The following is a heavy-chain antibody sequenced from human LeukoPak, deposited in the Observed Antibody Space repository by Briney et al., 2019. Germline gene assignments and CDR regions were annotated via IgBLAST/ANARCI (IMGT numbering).Heavy chain of an antibody. CDR3: ARGRYCSSTSCRMYWFDP. CDR1: GGSFSGYY. Sequence: SETLSLTCAVYGGSFSGYYWSWIRQPPGKGLEWIGEVNHSGSTNYNPSLKSRVTISVDTPKNQFSLKLSSVTAADTAVYYCARGRYCSSTSCRMYWFDPWGQGTLVTVSS. V-gene: IGHV4-34*01. D-gene: IGHD2-2*01. CDR2: VNHSGST. J-gene: IGHJ5*02.